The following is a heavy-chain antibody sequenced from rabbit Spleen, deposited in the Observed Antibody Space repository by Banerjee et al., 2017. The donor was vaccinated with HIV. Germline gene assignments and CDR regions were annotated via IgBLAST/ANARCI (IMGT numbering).Heavy chain of an antibody. CDR1: GGSFSFSNY. J-gene: IGHJ6*01. D-gene: IGHD8-1*01. CDR2: IDVGSSGFT. V-gene: IGHV1S45*01. Sequence: QEKLVEGGGGQVEPGGPLTLTCTASGGSFSFSNYMCWVRHAPGKGLEWIGCIDVGSSGFTYFANWAKGRFTISKTSSTTVTLQMTSLEAADSATYFCARDAATSFSSYGMDLWGPGTLVTVS. CDR3: ARDAATSFSSYGMDL.